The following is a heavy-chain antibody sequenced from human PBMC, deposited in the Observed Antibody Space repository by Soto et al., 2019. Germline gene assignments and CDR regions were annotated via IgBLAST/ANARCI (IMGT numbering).Heavy chain of an antibody. CDR2: ISAAGDP. V-gene: IGHV3-13*05. CDR3: ARTDRDFYGLDV. J-gene: IGHJ6*02. Sequence: EVQLVESGGGLVQPGGSPRLSCEASGFTFRNYDMHWARQGTGKGLEWVSGISAAGDPDYADSVEGRFTISRENAQNSFFLQMNSLRVGDTAVYYCARTDRDFYGLDVWGQGTTVIVSS. CDR1: GFTFRNYD.